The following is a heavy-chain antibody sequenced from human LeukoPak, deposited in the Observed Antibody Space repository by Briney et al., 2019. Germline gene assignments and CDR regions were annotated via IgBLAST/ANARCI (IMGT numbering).Heavy chain of an antibody. CDR3: ARIVGATNYFDY. V-gene: IGHV4-39*01. CDR1: GGSISSSSYY. D-gene: IGHD1-26*01. CDR2: IYYSGST. J-gene: IGHJ4*02. Sequence: SETLSLTCTVSGGSISSSSYYWGWIRQPPGKGLEWIGSIYYSGSTYYNPSLKSRVTISVDTSKNQFSLKLSSVTAADTAVYYCARIVGATNYFDYWGQGTLVTVSS.